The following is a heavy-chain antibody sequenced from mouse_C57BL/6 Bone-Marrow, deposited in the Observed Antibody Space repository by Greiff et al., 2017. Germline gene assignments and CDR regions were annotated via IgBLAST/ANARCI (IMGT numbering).Heavy chain of an antibody. CDR3: ARPGGYPYAMDY. CDR2: ISNLAYSS. V-gene: IGHV5-15*01. J-gene: IGHJ4*01. D-gene: IGHD2-2*01. CDR1: GFTFSDYG. Sequence: EVKLMESGGGLVQPGGSLKLSCAASGFTFSDYGMAWVRQAPRKGPEWVAFISNLAYSSYYADTVTGRFTISRENAKNTLYLEMSSLRSEDTAMYYCARPGGYPYAMDYWGQGTSVTVSS.